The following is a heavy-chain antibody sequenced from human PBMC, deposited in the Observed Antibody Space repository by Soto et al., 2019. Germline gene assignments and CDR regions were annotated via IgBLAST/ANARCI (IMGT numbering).Heavy chain of an antibody. V-gene: IGHV5-51*01. CDR2: IYPGDSDT. CDR3: ARPYDSSGYYFFDY. CDR1: GYSFTGYW. J-gene: IGHJ4*02. Sequence: PGESLKISCKGSGYSFTGYWIGWVRQAPGRGLDWMGIIYPGDSDTKYSPSFQGQVTISADKSISTAYLQWSSLKASDTAMYYCARPYDSSGYYFFDYWGQGTLVTVSS. D-gene: IGHD3-22*01.